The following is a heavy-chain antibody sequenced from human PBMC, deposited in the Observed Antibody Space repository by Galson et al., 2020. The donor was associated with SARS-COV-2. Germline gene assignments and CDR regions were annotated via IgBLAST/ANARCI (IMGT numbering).Heavy chain of an antibody. CDR3: ATQPRIVAVGGHYYYGMDV. J-gene: IGHJ6*02. Sequence: ASVQVSCKGSGYTFSGYYIHWVRQAPAQGLEWMGWINTNTGATNYAQNFQARVTMTRDTPISTAYMELSSLRHDDTAVYYCATQPRIVAVGGHYYYGMDVWGQGTTVIVSS. CDR1: GYTFSGYY. V-gene: IGHV1-2*02. CDR2: INTNTGAT. D-gene: IGHD3-22*01.